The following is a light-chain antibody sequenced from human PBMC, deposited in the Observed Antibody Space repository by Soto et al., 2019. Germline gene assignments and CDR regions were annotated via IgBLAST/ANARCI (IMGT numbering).Light chain of an antibody. CDR2: KAS. CDR1: QSISTW. Sequence: DIQMTQSPSTLSASVGDRVTITCRASQSISTWLAWYQQKPGKAPKLLIYKASSLESGVASRFSGSGSGTEFTLTISSLQPDDFATYYCQQYNSVSLLTFGGGTKVEIK. CDR3: QQYNSVSLLT. J-gene: IGKJ4*01. V-gene: IGKV1-5*03.